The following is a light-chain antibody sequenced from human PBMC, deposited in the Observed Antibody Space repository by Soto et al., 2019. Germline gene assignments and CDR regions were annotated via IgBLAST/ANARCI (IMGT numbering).Light chain of an antibody. V-gene: IGKV3-11*01. Sequence: EIVLTQSPATLSLSPGERATLSCRASQSVTHFLAWSQQRTGPAPRLHIYDASKKATGITGRFSGSGSGTDFTLTIANLEPEDFAVYYCQQRINWPLTFGGWTKVEIK. CDR2: DAS. CDR3: QQRINWPLT. J-gene: IGKJ4*01. CDR1: QSVTHF.